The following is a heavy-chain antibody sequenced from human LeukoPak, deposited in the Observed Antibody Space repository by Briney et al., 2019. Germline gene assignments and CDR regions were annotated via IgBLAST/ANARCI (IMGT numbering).Heavy chain of an antibody. D-gene: IGHD3-3*02. CDR3: AGPDKHYAFDI. Sequence: PSETLSLTCTVSGGSISGYYWSWIRQPPGKGLEWIGYIYYSGSTNYNPSLKSRVTISVDTSKNQFSLKLSSVTAADTAVYYCAGPDKHYAFDIWGQGTMVTVSS. V-gene: IGHV4-59*01. CDR1: GGSISGYY. J-gene: IGHJ3*02. CDR2: IYYSGST.